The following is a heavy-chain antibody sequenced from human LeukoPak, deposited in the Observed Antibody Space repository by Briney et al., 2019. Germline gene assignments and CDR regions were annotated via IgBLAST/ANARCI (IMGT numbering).Heavy chain of an antibody. J-gene: IGHJ4*02. CDR3: SRSQFDY. V-gene: IGHV3-74*03. CDR1: GFPFSSYW. CDR2: ISGDGTIK. Sequence: GGSLRLSCEPSGFPFSSYWMIWVRQAPGKGLVWVSRISGDGTIKTYADFVRGRCTISRDNTKNILYLQMNSLKVEDTAIYFCSRSQFDYWGQGVLVTVSS.